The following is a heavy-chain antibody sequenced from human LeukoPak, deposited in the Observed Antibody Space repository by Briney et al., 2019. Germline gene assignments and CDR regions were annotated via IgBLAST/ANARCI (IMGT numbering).Heavy chain of an antibody. J-gene: IGHJ4*02. CDR3: AKVSVGGTGPDY. Sequence: SETLSLTCTVSGGSMSTHYWSWIRQPPGKGLEWVGFIFYSGSATYNPSLQSRLAISLDTSSNQFSLKLSSVTAADKAVYYCAKVSVGGTGPDYWGQGTLVTVAS. CDR1: GGSMSTHY. CDR2: IFYSGSA. D-gene: IGHD1-14*01. V-gene: IGHV4-59*11.